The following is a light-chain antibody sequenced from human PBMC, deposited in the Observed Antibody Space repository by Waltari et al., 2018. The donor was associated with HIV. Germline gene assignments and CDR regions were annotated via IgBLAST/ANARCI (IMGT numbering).Light chain of an antibody. CDR3: QSYDSSLSTAVV. Sequence: QSALTQPASVSGSPGQSITISCTGSSSNIGAGFGVHWYQQLPGTAPKLLIYGDSNRPSGVPDRFSGSKSGTSASLAITGLQSEDEADYYCQSYDSSLSTAVVFGGGTKLTVL. J-gene: IGLJ2*01. CDR2: GDS. V-gene: IGLV1-40*01. CDR1: SSNIGAGFG.